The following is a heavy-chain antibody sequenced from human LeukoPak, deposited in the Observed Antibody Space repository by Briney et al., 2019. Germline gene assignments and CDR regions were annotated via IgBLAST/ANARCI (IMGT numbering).Heavy chain of an antibody. D-gene: IGHD1-26*01. CDR3: AKGTRSSPNDAADI. J-gene: IGHJ3*02. CDR2: IIGSSGTT. CDR1: GFTFSNYA. V-gene: IGHV3-23*01. Sequence: GGSLRLSCAASGFTFSNYAMSWVRQAPGKGLEWVSAIIGSSGTTYYTNSVKGRFTISRDNSKNTLYLQMNSLRAEDTAVYYCAKGTRSSPNDAADIWGQGTMVTVSS.